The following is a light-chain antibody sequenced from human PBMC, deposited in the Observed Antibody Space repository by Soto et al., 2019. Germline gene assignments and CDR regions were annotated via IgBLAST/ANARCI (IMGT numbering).Light chain of an antibody. J-gene: IGKJ4*01. CDR1: QGINNF. CDR3: QQYHSYPVT. CDR2: GAS. V-gene: IGKV1-16*02. Sequence: DLQMTQSPSSVSASVGDTVINTCRASQGINNFLAWFQQKPGKAPKSLIYGASSLQSGVPSKFSGSGSDTGFTLTISSLQPEDSATYFCQQYHSYPVTFGGGTKVEIK.